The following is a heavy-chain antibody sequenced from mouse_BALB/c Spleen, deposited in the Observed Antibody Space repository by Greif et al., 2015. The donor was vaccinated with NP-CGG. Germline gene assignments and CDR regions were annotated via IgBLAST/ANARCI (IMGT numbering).Heavy chain of an antibody. J-gene: IGHJ2*01. CDR1: GFTFSSFG. CDR2: ISSGSGTI. Sequence: EVNLVESGGGLVQPGGSRKLSCAASGFTFSSFGMHWVRQAPEKGLEWVAYISSGSGTIYYADTVKGRFTISRDNPRNTLCLQMTSLRSEDTAMYYCARLFDYWGQGTTLTVSS. CDR3: ARLFDY. V-gene: IGHV5-17*02.